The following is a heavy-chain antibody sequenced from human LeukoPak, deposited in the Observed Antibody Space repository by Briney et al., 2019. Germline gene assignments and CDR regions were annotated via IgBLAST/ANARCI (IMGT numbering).Heavy chain of an antibody. CDR3: ARGGIAVRFAY. D-gene: IGHD6-6*01. CDR2: ISSGSSSI. V-gene: IGHV3-48*03. CDR1: GFTFSSYE. J-gene: IGHJ4*02. Sequence: GGSLRLSCAASGFTFSSYEMNWVRQAPGKGLEWVSYISSGSSSIFYADPVKGRFTISRDNAKNSLYLQMNSLRVEDTAVYYCARGGIAVRFAYWGQGTLVTVSS.